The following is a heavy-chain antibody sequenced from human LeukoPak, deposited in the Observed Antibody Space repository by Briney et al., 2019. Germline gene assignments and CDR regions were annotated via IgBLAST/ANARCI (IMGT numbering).Heavy chain of an antibody. CDR2: IYYSGST. V-gene: IGHV4-39*07. Sequence: SETLSLTCTVSGGSISSSSYYWGWIRQPPGKGLEWIGSIYYSGSTYYNPSLKSRVTISVDTSKNQFSLKLSSVTAADTAVYYCASSPTNTVAYFGMDVWGQGTTVTVSS. J-gene: IGHJ6*02. CDR1: GGSISSSSYY. D-gene: IGHD5-12*01. CDR3: ASSPTNTVAYFGMDV.